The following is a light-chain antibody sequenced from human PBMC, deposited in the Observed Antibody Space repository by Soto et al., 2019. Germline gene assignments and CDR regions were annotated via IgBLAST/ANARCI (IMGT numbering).Light chain of an antibody. CDR1: QVVSSSY. CDR2: GAS. J-gene: IGKJ5*01. CDR3: QQYGSSPPVT. Sequence: EIVLTQSPGTLSLSPGERATLSCRASQVVSSSYLAWYQQKPGQAPRLLIYGASSRATGIPDRFSGSGSGTDFTLTISRLDPEDFAVYYCQQYGSSPPVTFVQGTRLEIK. V-gene: IGKV3-20*01.